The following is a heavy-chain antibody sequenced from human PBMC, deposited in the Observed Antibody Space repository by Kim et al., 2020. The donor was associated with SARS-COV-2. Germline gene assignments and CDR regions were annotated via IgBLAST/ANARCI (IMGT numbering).Heavy chain of an antibody. V-gene: IGHV4-59*01. CDR3: ARRRFLEWFDYYYYMDV. Sequence: SETLSLTCTVSGGSISSYYWSWIRQPPGKGLEWIGYIYYSGSTNYNPSLKSRVTISVDTSKNQFSLKLSSVTAADTAVYYCARRRFLEWFDYYYYMDVWGKGTTVTVSS. CDR2: IYYSGST. CDR1: GGSISSYY. J-gene: IGHJ6*03. D-gene: IGHD3-3*01.